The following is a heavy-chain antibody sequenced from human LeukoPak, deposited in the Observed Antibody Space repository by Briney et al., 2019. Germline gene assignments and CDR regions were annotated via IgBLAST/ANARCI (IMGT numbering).Heavy chain of an antibody. CDR3: ARWGVNSHGLRS. D-gene: IGHD5-18*01. CDR2: INPNSGGT. J-gene: IGHJ4*02. CDR1: GYTFTGYY. V-gene: IGHV1-2*02. Sequence: ASVKVSCKASGYTFTGYYMHWVRQAPGQGLEWVGWINPNSGGTNYAQKFQGRVTMTRDTSISTAYMELSRLRSDDTAVYYCARWGVNSHGLRSWGQGTLVTVSS.